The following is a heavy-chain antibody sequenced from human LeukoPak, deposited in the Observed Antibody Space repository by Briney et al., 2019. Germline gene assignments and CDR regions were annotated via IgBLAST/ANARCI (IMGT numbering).Heavy chain of an antibody. V-gene: IGHV3-33*01. CDR1: GLTFSSYG. J-gene: IGHJ4*02. CDR3: AGGYSSSWPFDY. CDR2: IWYDGSNK. D-gene: IGHD6-13*01. Sequence: PGRSLRLSCAASGLTFSSYGMHWVRQAPGKGLEWVAVIWYDGSNKYYADSVKGRFTISRDNSKNTMYLQMNSLRDEDTAVYYCAGGYSSSWPFDYWGQGTLVTVSS.